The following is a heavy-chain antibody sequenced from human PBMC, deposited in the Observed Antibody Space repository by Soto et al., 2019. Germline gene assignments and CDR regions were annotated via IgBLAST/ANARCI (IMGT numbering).Heavy chain of an antibody. J-gene: IGHJ6*02. CDR1: GFTFSSYS. CDR3: ARDQAHMVRGVIITLYGMDV. D-gene: IGHD3-10*01. V-gene: IGHV3-48*01. Sequence: TGGSLRLSCAASGFTFSSYSMNWVRQAPGKGLEWVSYISSSSSTIYYADSVKGRFTISRDNAKNSLHLQMNSLRAEDTAVYYCARDQAHMVRGVIITLYGMDVWGQGTTVTVSS. CDR2: ISSSSSTI.